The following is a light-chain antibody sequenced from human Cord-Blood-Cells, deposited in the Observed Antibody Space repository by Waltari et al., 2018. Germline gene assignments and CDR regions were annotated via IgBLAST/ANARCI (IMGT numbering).Light chain of an antibody. CDR1: SSNIGKNY. J-gene: IGLJ3*02. V-gene: IGLV1-51*02. CDR3: GTWDSSLSAWV. CDR2: ENN. Sequence: TQPPSVSAAPGQKVTISCSGSSSNIGKNYVSWYQQLPGTAPKLLIYENNKRPSGIPDRFSGSKSGTSATLGITGLQTGDEADYYCGTWDSSLSAWVFGGGTKLTVL.